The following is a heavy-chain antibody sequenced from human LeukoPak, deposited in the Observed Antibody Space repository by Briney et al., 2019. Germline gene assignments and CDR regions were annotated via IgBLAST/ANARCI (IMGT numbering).Heavy chain of an antibody. CDR2: FDPEDGKT. CDR1: GYTLTELS. Sequence: ASVKVSCKVSGYTLTELSMHWVRQAPGKGLEWMGGFDPEDGKTIYAQKFQGRVTMTEDTSTDTAYMELSSLRSEDTAVYYCATEYDILTGYYSRPEYFQHWGQGTLVTVSS. V-gene: IGHV1-24*01. D-gene: IGHD3-9*01. CDR3: ATEYDILTGYYSRPEYFQH. J-gene: IGHJ1*01.